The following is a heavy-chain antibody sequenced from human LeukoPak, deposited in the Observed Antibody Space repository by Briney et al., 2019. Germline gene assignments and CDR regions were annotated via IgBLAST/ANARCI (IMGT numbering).Heavy chain of an antibody. CDR1: GYTFTSYG. V-gene: IGHV1-18*01. CDR3: ARCRDSSSCSYGMDV. CDR2: ISAYNGNT. Sequence: ASVKVSCKASGYTFTSYGISWVRQAPGQGLEWMGWISAYNGNTNYAQKLQGRVTMTTDISTSTAYMELRSLRSDDTAVYYCARCRDSSSCSYGMDVWGQGTTVTVSS. D-gene: IGHD6-13*01. J-gene: IGHJ6*02.